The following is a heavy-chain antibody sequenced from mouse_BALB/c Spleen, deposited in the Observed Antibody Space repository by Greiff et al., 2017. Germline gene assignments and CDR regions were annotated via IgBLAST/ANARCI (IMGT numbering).Heavy chain of an antibody. V-gene: IGHV1-39*01. J-gene: IGHJ2*01. CDR1: GYSFTGYN. CDR3: ARREIYYGYYYFDY. CDR2: IDPYYGGT. Sequence: VQLQQSGPELEKPGASVKISCKASGYSFTGYNMNWVKQSNGKSLEWIGNIDPYYGGTSYNQKFKGKATLTTDKSSSTAYMQLSRLTSEDSAVYFCARREIYYGYYYFDYWGQGTTLTVSS. D-gene: IGHD2-2*01.